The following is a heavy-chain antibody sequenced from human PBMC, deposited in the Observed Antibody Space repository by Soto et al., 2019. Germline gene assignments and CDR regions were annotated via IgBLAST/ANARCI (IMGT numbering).Heavy chain of an antibody. CDR3: ARESEDLTSNFDY. V-gene: IGHV3-21*06. CDR1: GFTFTRYS. J-gene: IGHJ4*02. CDR2: ISSTTNYI. Sequence: WGSLRLSCAASGFTFTRYSMNFFRHSPGKGLEWVSSISSTTNYIYYGDSMKGRFTISRDNAKNSLYLEMNSLRAEDTAVYYCARESEDLTSNFDYWGQGTLVTVSS.